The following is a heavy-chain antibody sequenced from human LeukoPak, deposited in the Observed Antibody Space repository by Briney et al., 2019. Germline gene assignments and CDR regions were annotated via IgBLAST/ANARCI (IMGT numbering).Heavy chain of an antibody. CDR3: AREAITMVRGVITD. CDR2: INPNSGGT. J-gene: IGHJ4*02. Sequence: EASVKVSCKASGYTFTGYYMHWVRQAPGQGLEWMGWINPNSGGTNYAQKFQGRVTMTRDTSISTAYMELSRLRSDDTAVYYCAREAITMVRGVITDWGQGTLVTVSS. D-gene: IGHD3-10*01. V-gene: IGHV1-2*02. CDR1: GYTFTGYY.